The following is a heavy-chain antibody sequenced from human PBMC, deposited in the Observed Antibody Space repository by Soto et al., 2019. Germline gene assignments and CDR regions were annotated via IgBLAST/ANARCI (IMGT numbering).Heavy chain of an antibody. J-gene: IGHJ5*02. Sequence: SETLSLTCAVYGGSFSGYYWSWIRQPPGKGLEWIGEINHSGSTNYNPSLKSRVTISVDTSKNQFSLKLSSVTAADTAVYYCAREIRTYYYGSGSYYRVWFDPWGQGTLVTVSS. CDR1: GGSFSGYY. D-gene: IGHD3-10*01. CDR3: AREIRTYYYGSGSYYRVWFDP. CDR2: INHSGST. V-gene: IGHV4-34*01.